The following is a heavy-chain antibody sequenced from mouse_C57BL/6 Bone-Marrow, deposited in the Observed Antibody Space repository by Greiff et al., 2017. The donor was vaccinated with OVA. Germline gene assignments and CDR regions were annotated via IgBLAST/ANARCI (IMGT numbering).Heavy chain of an antibody. J-gene: IGHJ2*01. CDR2: IYPGSGNT. V-gene: IGHV1-66*01. Sequence: VQLQQSGPELVKPGASVKISCKASGYSFTSYYIHWVKQRPGQGLEWIGWIYPGSGNTKYNEKFKGKATLTADTSSSTAYMQLSSLTSEDSAVYYCAKAYYSNPLGYWGQGTTLTVSS. CDR3: AKAYYSNPLGY. CDR1: GYSFTSYY. D-gene: IGHD2-5*01.